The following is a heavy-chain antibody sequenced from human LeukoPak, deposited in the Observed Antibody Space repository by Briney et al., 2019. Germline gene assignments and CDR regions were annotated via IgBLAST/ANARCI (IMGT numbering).Heavy chain of an antibody. CDR3: AREEGIAVSYFDY. Sequence: SQTLSLTCAISGDSVFSNSAALNWIRQSPSRGLEWLGRTYYRSKWYNDYAVSVKSRITINPDTSKNQFSLQLNSVTPEDTAVYYCAREEGIAVSYFDYWGQGTLVTVSS. D-gene: IGHD6-19*01. CDR1: GDSVFSNSAA. V-gene: IGHV6-1*01. CDR2: TYYRSKWYN. J-gene: IGHJ4*02.